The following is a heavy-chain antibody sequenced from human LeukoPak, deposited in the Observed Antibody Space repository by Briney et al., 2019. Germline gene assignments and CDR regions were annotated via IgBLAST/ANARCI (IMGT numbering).Heavy chain of an antibody. CDR1: GFTLNMYW. CDR3: AREVFPSGLLNTAFDH. CDR2: IDEDGKAD. D-gene: IGHD2/OR15-2a*01. V-gene: IGHV3-7*01. J-gene: IGHJ4*02. Sequence: GGSLSLSRAVSGFTLNMYWMTWVRQAPGKGLEGVADIDEDGKADLYADSLKGRFTVSRDNTQSSLYLQMSDLRVEDTAVYYCAREVFPSGLLNTAFDHWGQGALVTVSS.